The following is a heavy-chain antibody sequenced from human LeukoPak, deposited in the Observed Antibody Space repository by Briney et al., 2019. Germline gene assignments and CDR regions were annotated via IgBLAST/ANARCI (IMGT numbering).Heavy chain of an antibody. J-gene: IGHJ4*02. CDR3: ARDLRGWNTDY. CDR1: GFTVSSNY. Sequence: GGSMRLSCADSGFTVSSNYMSWVRQAPGKGLDWVSVIYSGGSTYYADSVKGRFTISRDNSKNTLYLQMNSLRAEDTAVYYCARDLRGWNTDYWGQGTLVTVSS. CDR2: IYSGGST. D-gene: IGHD1/OR15-1a*01. V-gene: IGHV3-53*01.